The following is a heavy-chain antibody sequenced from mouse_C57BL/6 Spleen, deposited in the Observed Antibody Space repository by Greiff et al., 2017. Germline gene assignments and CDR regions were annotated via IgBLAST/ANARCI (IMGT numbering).Heavy chain of an antibody. D-gene: IGHD2-14*01. Sequence: QVQLQQPGAELVMPGASVKLSCKASGYTFTSYWMHWVKQRPGQGLEWIGEIDPSDSYTNYNQKFKGKSTLTVDKSSSTAYMQRSSLTSEDSAVYYCARRRVPYYFDYWGQGTTLTVSS. J-gene: IGHJ2*01. V-gene: IGHV1-69*01. CDR2: IDPSDSYT. CDR1: GYTFTSYW. CDR3: ARRRVPYYFDY.